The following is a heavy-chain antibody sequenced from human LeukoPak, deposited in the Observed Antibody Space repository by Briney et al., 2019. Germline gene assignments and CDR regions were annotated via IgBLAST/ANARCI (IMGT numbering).Heavy chain of an antibody. CDR1: GGTFSSYA. CDR3: ARERFVVVVAATLADYYYGMDV. D-gene: IGHD2-15*01. J-gene: IGHJ6*02. Sequence: GASVKVSCKASGGTFSSYAISWVRQAPGQGLEWMGGIIPIFGTANYAQKFQGRVTITADESTSTAYMELSSLRSEDTAVYYCARERFVVVVAATLADYYYGMDVWGQGTTVTVSS. CDR2: IIPIFGTA. V-gene: IGHV1-69*13.